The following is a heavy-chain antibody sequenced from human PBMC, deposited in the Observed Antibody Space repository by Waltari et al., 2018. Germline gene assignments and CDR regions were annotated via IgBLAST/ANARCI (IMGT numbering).Heavy chain of an antibody. CDR3: ARAKVTDDFWSGYYRDYYYYGMDV. CDR2: INHSGST. D-gene: IGHD3-3*01. V-gene: IGHV4-34*01. CDR1: GGSFSGYY. J-gene: IGHJ6*02. Sequence: QVQLQQWGAGLLKPSETLSLTCAVYGGSFSGYYWSWIRQPPGKGLAWIGEINHSGSTNDNPSLKSRVTISVDTSKNQFSLKLSSVTAADTAVYYCARAKVTDDFWSGYYRDYYYYGMDVWGQGTTVTVSS.